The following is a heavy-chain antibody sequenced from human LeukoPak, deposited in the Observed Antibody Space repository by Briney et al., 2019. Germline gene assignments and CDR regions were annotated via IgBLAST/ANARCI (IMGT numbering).Heavy chain of an antibody. V-gene: IGHV3-48*03. Sequence: GESLRLSCAASGFTFSSYAMHWVRQAPGKGLEWVSYISSIGSTIYYADSVKGRFTISRDNAKISLYLQMNSLRAEDTAVYYCAELGITMIGGVWGKGATVTISS. CDR3: AELGITMIGGV. CDR2: ISSIGSTI. J-gene: IGHJ6*04. D-gene: IGHD3-10*02. CDR1: GFTFSSYA.